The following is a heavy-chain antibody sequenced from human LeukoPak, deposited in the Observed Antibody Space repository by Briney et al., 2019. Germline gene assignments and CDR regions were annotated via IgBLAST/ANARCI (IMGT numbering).Heavy chain of an antibody. J-gene: IGHJ4*02. CDR3: AREQDYSNDLDY. Sequence: SETLSLTCTVSGGSISSYYWSWIRQPAGKGLEWIGRIYTSGSTNYNPSLKSRVTMSVDTSKDQFSLKLSSVTAADTAVYYCAREQDYSNDLDYWGQGTLVTVSS. CDR1: GGSISSYY. V-gene: IGHV4-4*07. D-gene: IGHD4-11*01. CDR2: IYTSGST.